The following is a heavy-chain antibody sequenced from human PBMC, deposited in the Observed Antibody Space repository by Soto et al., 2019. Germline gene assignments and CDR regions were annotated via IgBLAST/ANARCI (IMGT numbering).Heavy chain of an antibody. Sequence: QVQLQESGPGLVKPSGTLSLTCAVSSGSISSSNWWRWVRQPPGKGLEWIGEIYHSGSTNYNPSLKSRVTISVDKSKNQFSLKLSSVTAADTAVYYCARDVGGGADRMYYYYYYMDVWGKGTTVTVSS. V-gene: IGHV4-4*02. CDR2: IYHSGST. D-gene: IGHD3-16*01. CDR1: SGSISSSNW. CDR3: ARDVGGGADRMYYYYYYMDV. J-gene: IGHJ6*03.